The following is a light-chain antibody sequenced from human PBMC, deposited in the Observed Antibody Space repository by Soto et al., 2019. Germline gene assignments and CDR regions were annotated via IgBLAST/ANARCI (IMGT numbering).Light chain of an antibody. CDR3: QQYNNWPRT. CDR1: QSVSSN. V-gene: IGKV3-15*01. CDR2: GAS. J-gene: IGKJ1*01. Sequence: EIVMTQSPATLSVSPGERATLSCRASQSVSSNIAWYQQKPGQAPRLLIYGASTRATGIPARFSGSGSGTEFTLTISSLQSEDFAVYYCQQYNNWPRTFGQWTKVEIK.